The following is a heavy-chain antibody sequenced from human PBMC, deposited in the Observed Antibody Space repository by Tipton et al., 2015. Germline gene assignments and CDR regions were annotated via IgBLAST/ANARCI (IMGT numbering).Heavy chain of an antibody. CDR1: GGSISSHY. CDR2: ISGRGSST. Sequence: LSLTCTVSGGSISSHYWSWIRQSPGKGLEWVSAISGRGSSTYYADSVKGRFTISRDNSKNRLYLQMNSLRAEDTAVYYCAKLDGDYLSGYYYGMDVWGQGTTVTVSS. CDR3: AKLDGDYLSGYYYGMDV. J-gene: IGHJ6*02. V-gene: IGHV3-23*01. D-gene: IGHD4-17*01.